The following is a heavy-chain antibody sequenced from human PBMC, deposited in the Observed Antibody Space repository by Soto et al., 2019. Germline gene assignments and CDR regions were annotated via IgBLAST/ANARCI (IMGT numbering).Heavy chain of an antibody. CDR1: GGSISSYY. Sequence: QVQLQESGPGLVKPSETLSLTCTVSGGSISSYYWSWIRQPPGKGLEWIGYIYYSGSTNYNPSLKSRVTISVDTSKNQFSLKLSSVTAADTAVYYCARGQQWLTGGGDNWFDPWGQGTLVTVSS. CDR3: ARGQQWLTGGGDNWFDP. V-gene: IGHV4-59*01. CDR2: IYYSGST. J-gene: IGHJ5*02. D-gene: IGHD6-19*01.